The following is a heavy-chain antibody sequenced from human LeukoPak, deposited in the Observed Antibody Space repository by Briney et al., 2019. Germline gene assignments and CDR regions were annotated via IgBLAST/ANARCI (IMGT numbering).Heavy chain of an antibody. CDR2: ISSSGSTI. CDR1: GFTFSSYE. V-gene: IGHV3-48*03. CDR3: ARVNLLQSRSPGGYAFDI. D-gene: IGHD5-24*01. Sequence: GGSLRLSCAASGFTFSSYEMNWVRQAPGKGLEWVSYISSSGSTIYYADSVKGRFTISRDNAKNSLYLQMNNLRAEDTAVYYCARVNLLQSRSPGGYAFDIWGQGTMVTVSS. J-gene: IGHJ3*02.